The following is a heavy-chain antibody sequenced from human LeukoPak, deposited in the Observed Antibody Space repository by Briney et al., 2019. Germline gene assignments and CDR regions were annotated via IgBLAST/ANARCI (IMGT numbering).Heavy chain of an antibody. CDR2: INHSGST. Sequence: PSETLSLTCAVYGGSFSGYYWSWIRQPLGKGLGWIGEINHSGSTNYNPSLKSRITISVDTSKNQFSLKLSSVTAADTAVYYCARWVVAADYYYYMDVWGKGTTVTVSS. D-gene: IGHD2-15*01. CDR3: ARWVVAADYYYYMDV. V-gene: IGHV4-34*01. J-gene: IGHJ6*03. CDR1: GGSFSGYY.